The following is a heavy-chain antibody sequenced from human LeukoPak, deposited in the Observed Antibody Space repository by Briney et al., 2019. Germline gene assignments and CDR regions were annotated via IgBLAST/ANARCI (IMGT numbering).Heavy chain of an antibody. Sequence: ASVKVSCKASGYTFTGYYMHWVRQAPGQGLEWMGWINPNSGGTNYVQKFQGRVTMTRDTSISKASMGLGRLRSDDTAVYYCARDDNWVSPFDYWGQGTLVTVSS. J-gene: IGHJ4*02. V-gene: IGHV1-2*02. CDR1: GYTFTGYY. CDR2: INPNSGGT. D-gene: IGHD1-20*01. CDR3: ARDDNWVSPFDY.